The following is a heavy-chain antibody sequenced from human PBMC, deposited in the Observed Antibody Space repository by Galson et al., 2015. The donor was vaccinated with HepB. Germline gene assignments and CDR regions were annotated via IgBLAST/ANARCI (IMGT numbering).Heavy chain of an antibody. CDR1: GYTLTKLS. CDR2: FDPEDGEP. CDR3: ATAPNLDWDDYADSLDY. V-gene: IGHV1-24*01. J-gene: IGHJ4*02. D-gene: IGHD4-17*01. Sequence: SVKVSCKVSGYTLTKLSMYWVRQAPGKGLEWVGSFDPEDGEPVYAQRFQGRVTMTEDTSADIAYMDLRSLTFDDTAVYYCATAPNLDWDDYADSLDYWGPGTLVTVS.